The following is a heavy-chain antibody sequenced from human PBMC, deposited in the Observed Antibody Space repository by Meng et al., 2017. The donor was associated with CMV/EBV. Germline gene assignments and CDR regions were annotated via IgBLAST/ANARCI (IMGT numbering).Heavy chain of an antibody. CDR3: AKDRSSGNYYFDY. J-gene: IGHJ4*02. CDR1: GFTLSSYA. CDR2: IYGGLSTT. Sequence: GESLKISCAASGFTLSSYAMSWVRRSPGKGLEWVSVIYGGLSTTYYADSVKGRFTISRDDSKNTLYLQMNSLRVEDTAVYYCAKDRSSGNYYFDYWSQGTLVTVSS. V-gene: IGHV3-23*03. D-gene: IGHD6-19*01.